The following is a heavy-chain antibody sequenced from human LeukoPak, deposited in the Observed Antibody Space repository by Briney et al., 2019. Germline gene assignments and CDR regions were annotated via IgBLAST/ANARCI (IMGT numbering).Heavy chain of an antibody. CDR3: ARGRQCDF. Sequence: GGSLRLSCAASGFTFDDYAMHWVRQAPGKGLEWVSVIYSGGSPFYADSVKGRFTISRDNSKNTVYPQMNSLRVEDTAVYYCARGRQCDFWGQGTLVTVSS. J-gene: IGHJ4*02. CDR1: GFTFDDYA. D-gene: IGHD4-11*01. CDR2: IYSGGSP. V-gene: IGHV3-53*01.